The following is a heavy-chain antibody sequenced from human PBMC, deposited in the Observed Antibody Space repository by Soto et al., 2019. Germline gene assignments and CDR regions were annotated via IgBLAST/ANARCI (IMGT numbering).Heavy chain of an antibody. J-gene: IGHJ3*02. D-gene: IGHD3-16*02. CDR2: ISGSGGST. V-gene: IGHV3-23*01. Sequence: EVQLLESGGGLVQPGGSLRLSCAASGFTFSSYAMSWVRQAPGKGLEWVSAISGSGGSTYYADSVKGRFTISRDNSNNSLYLQMNSRRAEDTAVYYCAKPAQESIMITFGGVIVIPGAFDILGQGTMVTVSS. CDR3: AKPAQESIMITFGGVIVIPGAFDI. CDR1: GFTFSSYA.